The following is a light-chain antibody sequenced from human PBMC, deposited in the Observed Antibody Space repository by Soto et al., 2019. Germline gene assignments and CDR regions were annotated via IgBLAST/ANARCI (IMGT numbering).Light chain of an antibody. CDR2: AIS. J-gene: IGKJ4*01. CDR3: QQYGDWPLT. CDR1: QSVGNN. V-gene: IGKV3-15*01. Sequence: EIVVTQSPATLSVSPGERATLSCRASQSVGNNFAWYQQKPGQAPRLLIFAISTRATGVPARFSGSGSGTEFTLTISSPQSEDFAVYYCQQYGDWPLTFGGGAKVEIE.